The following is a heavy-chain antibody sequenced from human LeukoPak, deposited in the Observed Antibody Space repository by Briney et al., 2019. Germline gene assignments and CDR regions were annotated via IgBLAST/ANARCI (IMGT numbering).Heavy chain of an antibody. D-gene: IGHD3-10*01. Sequence: GASVKVSCKASGYTFTSYYMHWVRQAPGQGLEWMGIINPSGGSTSYAQKFQGRVTMTRDTSTSTVYMELSSLRSEDTAVYYCAKFILWPRGDGEFQCWGQGTLVTVSS. CDR1: GYTFTSYY. CDR3: AKFILWPRGDGEFQC. V-gene: IGHV1-46*01. CDR2: INPSGGST. J-gene: IGHJ4*02.